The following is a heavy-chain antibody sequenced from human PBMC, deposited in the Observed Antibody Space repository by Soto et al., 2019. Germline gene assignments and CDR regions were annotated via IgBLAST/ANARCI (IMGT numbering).Heavy chain of an antibody. V-gene: IGHV4-31*03. CDR2: IYYSGST. J-gene: IGHJ3*02. Sequence: PSETLSLTCTVSGGSISSGGYYWSWIRQHPGKGLEWIGYIYYSGSTYYNPSLKSRVTISVDTSKNQFSLKLSSVTAAGTAVYYCARPFGAIDAFDIWGQGTMVTVSS. D-gene: IGHD1-26*01. CDR3: ARPFGAIDAFDI. CDR1: GGSISSGGYY.